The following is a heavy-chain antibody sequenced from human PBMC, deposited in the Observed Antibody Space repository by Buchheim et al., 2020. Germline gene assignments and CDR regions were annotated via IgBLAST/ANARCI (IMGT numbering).Heavy chain of an antibody. D-gene: IGHD2-15*01. V-gene: IGHV4-4*08. Sequence: QVQLQESGPGLVKPSETLSLTCTVSGGSISSYYWSWIRQPPGKGLEWIGYIYNSGSTNYNPSLESRVTISMDTSKSPFSLKLSSVTAADTAVYYCASLPYCSGSTCYNPFDYWGQGTL. CDR2: IYNSGST. CDR1: GGSISSYY. CDR3: ASLPYCSGSTCYNPFDY. J-gene: IGHJ4*02.